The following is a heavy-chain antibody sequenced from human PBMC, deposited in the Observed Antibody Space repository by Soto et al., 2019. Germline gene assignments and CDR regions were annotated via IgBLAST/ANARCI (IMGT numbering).Heavy chain of an antibody. CDR1: GGTFSSYA. CDR3: ARDYYDSSGPNPPDAFDI. J-gene: IGHJ3*02. Sequence: VKVSCKASGGTFSSYAISWVRQAPGQGLEWMGGIIPIFGTANYAQKFQGRVTITADESTSTAYMELSSLRSEDTAVYYCARDYYDSSGPNPPDAFDIWGQGTMVTVSS. D-gene: IGHD3-22*01. V-gene: IGHV1-69*13. CDR2: IIPIFGTA.